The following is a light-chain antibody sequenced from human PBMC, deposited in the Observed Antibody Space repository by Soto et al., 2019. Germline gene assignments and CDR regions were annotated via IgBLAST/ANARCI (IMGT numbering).Light chain of an antibody. CDR2: GNS. CDR1: SSNIAAGYD. CDR3: QSYDSSLSGGV. J-gene: IGLJ3*02. Sequence: QSVLTQPPSVSGAPGQRVTISCTWSSSNIAAGYDVHWYQQLPRTAPKLLIYGNSNRPSGVPDRFSGSKSGTSASLAITGLQAEDEADYYCQSYDSSLSGGVFGGGTKLTVL. V-gene: IGLV1-40*01.